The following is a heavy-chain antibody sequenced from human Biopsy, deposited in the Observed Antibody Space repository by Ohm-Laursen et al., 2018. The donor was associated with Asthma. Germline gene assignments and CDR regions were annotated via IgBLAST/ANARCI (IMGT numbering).Heavy chain of an antibody. V-gene: IGHV3-30*18. CDR1: GFTFSSYG. CDR3: AKDVVWFRELGGMDV. J-gene: IGHJ6*02. Sequence: SLRLSCAASGFTFSSYGMHWVRQAPGKGLEWVALISNDGSSKYYADSVKGRFTIPRDNSKNTLYLQMSSLRAGDTAVYYCAKDVVWFRELGGMDVWGQGTTVTVSS. D-gene: IGHD3-10*01. CDR2: ISNDGSSK.